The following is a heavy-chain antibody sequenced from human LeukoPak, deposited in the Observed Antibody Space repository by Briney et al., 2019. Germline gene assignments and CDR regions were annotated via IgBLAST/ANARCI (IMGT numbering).Heavy chain of an antibody. Sequence: GGSLRLSCAASGFTFSSYGMHWVRQAPGKGLEWVAVIWYDGSNKYYADSVKGRFTISRDNSKNTLYLQMNSLRAEDTAVYYCAKSQDDYGDYALKYWGQGTLVTVSS. J-gene: IGHJ4*02. V-gene: IGHV3-33*06. D-gene: IGHD4-17*01. CDR3: AKSQDDYGDYALKY. CDR2: IWYDGSNK. CDR1: GFTFSSYG.